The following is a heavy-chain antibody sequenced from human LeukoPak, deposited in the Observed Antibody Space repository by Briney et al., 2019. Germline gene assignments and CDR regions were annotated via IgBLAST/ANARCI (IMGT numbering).Heavy chain of an antibody. V-gene: IGHV1-8*01. Sequence: ASVKVSCKASGYTFTTYDINWVRQATGQGLEWMGWMNPNSGNTGYAQRFQGRVTMTRDTSISTAYMELNSLTSEDTAVYYCAKNVRDTGAFDYWGQGTLVTVSS. CDR1: GYTFTTYD. J-gene: IGHJ4*02. CDR2: MNPNSGNT. D-gene: IGHD5-18*01. CDR3: AKNVRDTGAFDY.